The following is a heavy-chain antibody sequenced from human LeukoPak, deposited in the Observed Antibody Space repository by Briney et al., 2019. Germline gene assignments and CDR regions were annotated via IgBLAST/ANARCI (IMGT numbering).Heavy chain of an antibody. Sequence: PGGSLRLSCAASGFTFSSYWMHWVRQAPGKGLVWVSRINSDGSSTSYADSVKGRFTISRDNAKNTLYLQMNSLRAEDTAVYYCAKDRANYYDSSGFDYWGQGTLVTVSS. CDR3: AKDRANYYDSSGFDY. CDR1: GFTFSSYW. J-gene: IGHJ4*02. D-gene: IGHD3-22*01. V-gene: IGHV3-74*01. CDR2: INSDGSST.